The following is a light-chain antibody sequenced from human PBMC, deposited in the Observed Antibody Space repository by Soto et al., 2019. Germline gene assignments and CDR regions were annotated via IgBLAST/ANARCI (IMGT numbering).Light chain of an antibody. V-gene: IGKV1-9*01. Sequence: DIQLTQSPSFVSASVGDRVTISCRASQDINTYLAWYQQKPGKAPNLLIYAASTLQRGVPSRFSGSGSGTEFTLTINSLQPEDFATYYCQQLKTIPPFSFGQGTKLEIK. CDR1: QDINTY. CDR2: AAS. J-gene: IGKJ2*03. CDR3: QQLKTIPPFS.